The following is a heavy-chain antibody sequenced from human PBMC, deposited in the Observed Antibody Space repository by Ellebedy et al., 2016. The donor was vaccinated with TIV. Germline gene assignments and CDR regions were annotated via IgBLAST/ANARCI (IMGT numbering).Heavy chain of an antibody. CDR2: IYSDGTT. V-gene: IGHV3-53*05. D-gene: IGHD6-13*01. J-gene: IGHJ4*02. CDR3: ARGSSSWYEGYDY. CDR1: GFTVSSNY. Sequence: LSLTCAASGFTVSSNYMSWVRQAPGKGLEWVSVIYSDGTTYYADSVKGRFTISRDNSKNTLYLQMNSLRAEDTAVYYCARGSSSWYEGYDYWGQGTLVTVSS.